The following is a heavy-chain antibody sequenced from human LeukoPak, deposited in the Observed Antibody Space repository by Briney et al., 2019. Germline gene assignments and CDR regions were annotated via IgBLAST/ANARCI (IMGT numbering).Heavy chain of an antibody. J-gene: IGHJ3*02. D-gene: IGHD6-19*01. V-gene: IGHV3-11*04. Sequence: PGGSLRLSCAASGFTFSDYYVSWIRQAPGKGLEWVSYISSSGSTIYYADSVKGRFTISRDNAKNSLYLQMNSLRAEDTAVYYCARAQWLGVYAFDIWGQGTMVTVSS. CDR2: ISSSGSTI. CDR1: GFTFSDYY. CDR3: ARAQWLGVYAFDI.